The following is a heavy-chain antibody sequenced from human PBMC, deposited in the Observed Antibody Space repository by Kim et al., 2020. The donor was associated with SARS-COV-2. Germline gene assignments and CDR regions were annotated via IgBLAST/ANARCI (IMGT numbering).Heavy chain of an antibody. CDR1: GFTFSNAW. V-gene: IGHV3-15*05. CDR3: YCFAMDH. Sequence: GGSLRLSCAASGFTFSNAWMTWVRQAPGKGLEWVGLIHSKTTGGSIDYAAPVKGRFTISRDDSENMLFLQMNSLKTEDTAVYYCYCFAMDHWGQGNTVTV. CDR2: IHSKTTGGSI. J-gene: IGHJ6*02.